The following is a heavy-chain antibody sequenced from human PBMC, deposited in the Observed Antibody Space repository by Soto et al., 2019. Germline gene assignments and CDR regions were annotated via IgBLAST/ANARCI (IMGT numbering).Heavy chain of an antibody. V-gene: IGHV5-51*01. D-gene: IGHD4-17*01. CDR3: ARHGDSEYVKLGVFDY. CDR2: IYPGDSDT. J-gene: IGHJ4*02. Sequence: GESLKISCKGSGYSFTSYWIGWVRQMPGKGLEWMGIIYPGDSDTRYSPSFQGQVTISADKSISTAYLQWSSLKASDTAMYYCARHGDSEYVKLGVFDYWGQGTLVTVSS. CDR1: GYSFTSYW.